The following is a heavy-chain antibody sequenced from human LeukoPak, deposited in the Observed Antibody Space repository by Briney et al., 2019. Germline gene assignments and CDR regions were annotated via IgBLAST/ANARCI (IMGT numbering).Heavy chain of an antibody. Sequence: GSLRLSCAASGFSVSGKFMSWVRQAPGKGLEWVSIIHYDGKIRYAGSVGGRFTIYRDDSENTLFLQMNSLRVDDTAVYFCASGDGYLQPYWGQGTLVTVSS. J-gene: IGHJ4*02. V-gene: IGHV3-53*01. D-gene: IGHD2-21*01. CDR2: IHYDGKI. CDR3: ASGDGYLQPY. CDR1: GFSVSGKF.